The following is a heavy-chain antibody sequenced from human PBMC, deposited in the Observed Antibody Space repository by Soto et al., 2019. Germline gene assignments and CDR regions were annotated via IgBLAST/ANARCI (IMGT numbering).Heavy chain of an antibody. CDR2: ISAYNGNT. V-gene: IGHV1-18*01. J-gene: IGHJ6*02. CDR1: GYTFTSYG. Sequence: ASVKVSCKASGYTFTSYGISWVRQAPGQGLEWMGWISAYNGNTNYAQKLQGRVTMTTDTSTSTAYMELRSLRSDDTAVYYCASDIVATIGYYYGMDVWGQGTTVTVSS. D-gene: IGHD5-12*01. CDR3: ASDIVATIGYYYGMDV.